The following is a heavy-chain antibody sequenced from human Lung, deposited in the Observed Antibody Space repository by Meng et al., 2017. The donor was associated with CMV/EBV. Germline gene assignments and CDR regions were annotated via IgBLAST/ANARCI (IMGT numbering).Heavy chain of an antibody. J-gene: IGHJ4*02. CDR3: ARGVVHDYSNRQWDIDQ. CDR1: GGTFSAHA. CDR2: LIPMFGAV. V-gene: IGHV1-69*05. D-gene: IGHD4-11*01. Sequence: SVKVSXKASGGTFSAHAISWVRQAPGQGLEWMGGLIPMFGAVNFAQNFRGRVTLTTDGSTTTAYMELRRLGYEDTALYFCARGVVHDYSNRQWDIDQWGQGXLVTVSS.